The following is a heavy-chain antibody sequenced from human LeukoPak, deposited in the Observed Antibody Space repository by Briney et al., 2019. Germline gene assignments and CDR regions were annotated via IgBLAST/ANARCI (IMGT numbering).Heavy chain of an antibody. J-gene: IGHJ4*02. CDR2: INPNSGTT. CDR3: ARDRSGSYGAFDY. V-gene: IGHV1-2*02. Sequence: ASVTVSCKASGYSFTGHFIYWVRQAPGQGLEWMGWINPNSGTTNYAQKFRGRVTMTRDTSISTADMDLSRLTSDDTAVYYCARDRSGSYGAFDYWGQGSLVGVCS. D-gene: IGHD1-26*01. CDR1: GYSFTGHF.